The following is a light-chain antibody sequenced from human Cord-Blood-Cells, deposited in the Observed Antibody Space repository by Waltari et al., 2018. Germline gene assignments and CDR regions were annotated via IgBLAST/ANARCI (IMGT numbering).Light chain of an antibody. J-gene: IGLJ2*01. CDR1: TLGAKY. V-gene: IGLV3-1*01. CDR3: QAWDSSTVV. Sequence: SYELTQPPSVSVSPGQTASITCTGATLGAKYACWYEQKPGQYPVLVLYQDSKRASGIPERFSGSNSGNTATLTSSGGQAMDEADYYCQAWDSSTVVFGGGTKLTVL. CDR2: QDS.